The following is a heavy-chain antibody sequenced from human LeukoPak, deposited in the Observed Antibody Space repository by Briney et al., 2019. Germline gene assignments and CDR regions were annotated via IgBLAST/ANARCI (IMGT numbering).Heavy chain of an antibody. CDR2: IYSSGST. CDR1: GGTISSYY. CDR3: AKLLRGTVVPFYDY. V-gene: IGHV4-4*07. J-gene: IGHJ4*02. D-gene: IGHD3-10*01. Sequence: SETLSLTCTVSGGTISSYYWSWLRQPAGKGLEWIGRIYSSGSTNYNPSLKSRVTMSVDKSKNQFSLKLSSVSAADTAVYYCAKLLRGTVVPFYDYWGQGTLVTVSS.